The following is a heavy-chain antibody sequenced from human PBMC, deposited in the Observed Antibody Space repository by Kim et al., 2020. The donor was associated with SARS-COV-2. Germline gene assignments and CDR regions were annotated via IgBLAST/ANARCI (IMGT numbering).Heavy chain of an antibody. V-gene: IGHV1-69*13. CDR3: ARDHPARIVGATWYYYYYMDV. D-gene: IGHD1-26*01. J-gene: IGHJ6*03. CDR1: GGTFSSYA. CDR2: IIPIFGTA. Sequence: SVKVSCKASGGTFSSYAISWVRQAPGQGLEWMGGIIPIFGTANYAQKFQGRVTITADESTSTAYMELSSLRSEDTAVYYCARDHPARIVGATWYYYYYMDVWGKGTTVTVSS.